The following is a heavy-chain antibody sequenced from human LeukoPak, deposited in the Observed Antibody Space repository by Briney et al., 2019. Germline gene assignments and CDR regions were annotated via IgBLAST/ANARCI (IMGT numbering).Heavy chain of an antibody. J-gene: IGHJ4*02. CDR1: GFTFGSYG. CDR2: IRSDGSNK. V-gene: IGHV3-30*02. D-gene: IGHD6-19*01. Sequence: GGSLRLSCAASGFTFGSYGMHWVRQAPGKGLEWVTFIRSDGSNKYYADSVKGRFTISRDNAKNSLYLQMNSLRAEDTAVYYCARYATVAAHRGFDYWGQGTLVTVSS. CDR3: ARYATVAAHRGFDY.